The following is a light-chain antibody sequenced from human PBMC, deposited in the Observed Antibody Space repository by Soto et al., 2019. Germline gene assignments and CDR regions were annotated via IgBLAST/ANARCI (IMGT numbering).Light chain of an antibody. J-gene: IGKJ5*01. CDR2: DAS. Sequence: EIVLTQSPATLPLSPGERATLSCRASQSVSSYLAWYQQKPGQAPRLLIYDASNRATGIPARFSGSGSGTDFTLTISSLEPEDFAVYYCQQRSNWPPEVTFGQGTRLEI. V-gene: IGKV3-11*01. CDR3: QQRSNWPPEVT. CDR1: QSVSSY.